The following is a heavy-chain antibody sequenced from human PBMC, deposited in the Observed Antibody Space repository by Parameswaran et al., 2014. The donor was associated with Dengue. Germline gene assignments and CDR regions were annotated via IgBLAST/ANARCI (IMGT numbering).Heavy chain of an antibody. CDR2: IYYSGRT. CDR3: ARLLGGYYYGSSGYPYYFEY. D-gene: IGHD3-22*01. Sequence: WIRQPPGKGLEWIGSIYYSGRTYYNPSLKSRVTISVDTSKNHFSLRLSSVTAADTAVYYCARLLGGYYYGSSGYPYYFEYWGKGTLVTVSS. J-gene: IGHJ4*02. V-gene: IGHV4-39*02.